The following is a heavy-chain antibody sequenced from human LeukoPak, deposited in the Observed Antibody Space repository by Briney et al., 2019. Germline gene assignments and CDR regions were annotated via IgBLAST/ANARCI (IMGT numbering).Heavy chain of an antibody. J-gene: IGHJ4*02. V-gene: IGHV3-11*04. Sequence: GGSLRLSCAASGFTFSDSYMSWIRQAPGKGLEWVPFISTSGNTIYYVDSVKGRFTISRDNAKNSLYLQMNSLRDEDTAVYYCARKYSGSGNYFFDYWGQGTLVTVSS. CDR3: ARKYSGSGNYFFDY. CDR2: ISTSGNTI. CDR1: GFTFSDSY. D-gene: IGHD3-10*01.